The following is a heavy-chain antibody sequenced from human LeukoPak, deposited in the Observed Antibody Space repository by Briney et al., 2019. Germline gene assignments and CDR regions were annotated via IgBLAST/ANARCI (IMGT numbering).Heavy chain of an antibody. J-gene: IGHJ5*02. V-gene: IGHV4-4*07. Sequence: SETLSLTCTVSGDYITINHWSWIRQPAGKGLEWISRIRFNGNTDYNPSLKSRLTTSIDTPRNQFSLKLHSVTAADTAVYYCARDRGGNSWYNWYDAWGQGTLVTVSS. D-gene: IGHD2/OR15-2a*01. CDR2: IRFNGNT. CDR1: GDYITINH. CDR3: ARDRGGNSWYNWYDA.